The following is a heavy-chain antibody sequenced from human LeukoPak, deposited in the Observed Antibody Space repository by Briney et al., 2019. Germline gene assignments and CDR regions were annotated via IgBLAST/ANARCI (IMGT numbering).Heavy chain of an antibody. CDR1: GYTFTSYG. CDR3: ARVVGYGSGSYSAFDI. J-gene: IGHJ3*02. D-gene: IGHD3-10*01. CDR2: ISAYNGNT. Sequence: GASVEVSCKASGYTFTSYGISWVRQAPGQGLEWMGWISAYNGNTNYAQKLQGRVTMTTDTSTSTAYMELRSLRSDDTAVYYCARVVGYGSGSYSAFDIWGQGTMVTVSS. V-gene: IGHV1-18*01.